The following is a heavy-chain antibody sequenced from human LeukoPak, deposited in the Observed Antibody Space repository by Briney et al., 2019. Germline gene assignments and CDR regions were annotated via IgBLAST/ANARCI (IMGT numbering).Heavy chain of an antibody. D-gene: IGHD3-22*01. Sequence: QPGGSLRLSCAASGFTLSSYWMHWVRQAPGKGLVWASRIKSDGRTNYADSVKGRFTISRDNAKNTVSLQMNSLRAEDTGVYYCARAPSEIGGYYPEYFRHWGQGTLVIVSS. J-gene: IGHJ1*01. CDR1: GFTLSSYW. CDR2: IKSDGRT. CDR3: ARAPSEIGGYYPEYFRH. V-gene: IGHV3-74*01.